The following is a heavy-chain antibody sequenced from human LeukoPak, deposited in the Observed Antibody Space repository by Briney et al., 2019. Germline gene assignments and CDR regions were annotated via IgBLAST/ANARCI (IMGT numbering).Heavy chain of an antibody. J-gene: IGHJ6*04. CDR2: ISSSGSTI. D-gene: IGHD3-10*02. CDR1: GFIFSHYG. V-gene: IGHV3-48*04. Sequence: GGSLRLSCEASGFIFSHYGMSWVRQAPGKGLEWVSAISSSGSTIYYADSVKGRFTISRDNAKNSLYLQMNSLRAEDTAVYYCAELGITMIGGVWGKGTTVTISS. CDR3: AELGITMIGGV.